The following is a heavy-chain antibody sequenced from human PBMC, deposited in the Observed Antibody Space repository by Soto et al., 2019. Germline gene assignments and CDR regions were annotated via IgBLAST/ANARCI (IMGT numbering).Heavy chain of an antibody. V-gene: IGHV1-69*13. J-gene: IGHJ5*02. D-gene: IGHD3-22*01. CDR3: ARGRGYYDSSGSRNWFDP. CDR2: IIPIFGTA. Sequence: SVKVSCKASGGTFSSYAISWVRQAPGQGLEWMGGIIPIFGTANYAQKFQGRVTITADESTSTAYMELSSLRSEDTAVYYCARGRGYYDSSGSRNWFDPWGQGTLVTVSS. CDR1: GGTFSSYA.